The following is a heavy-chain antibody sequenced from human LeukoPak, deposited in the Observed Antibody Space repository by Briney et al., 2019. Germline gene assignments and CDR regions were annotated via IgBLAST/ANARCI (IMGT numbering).Heavy chain of an antibody. CDR3: ASVDIVATIGYGMDV. CDR1: GFTFSSYS. D-gene: IGHD5-12*01. CDR2: ISSSSSYI. V-gene: IGHV3-21*01. J-gene: IGHJ6*02. Sequence: GGSLRLSCAASGFTFSSYSMNWVRQAPGKGLEWVSSISSSSSYIYYADSVKGRFTISRDNAKNSLYLQMNSLRAEDTAVYYCASVDIVATIGYGMDVWGQGTTVTVSS.